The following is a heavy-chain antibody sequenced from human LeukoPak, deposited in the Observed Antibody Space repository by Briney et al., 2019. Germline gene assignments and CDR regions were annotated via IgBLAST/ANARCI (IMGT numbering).Heavy chain of an antibody. Sequence: PSQTLSLTCTVSGDSISSGGFYWGWIRQPAGKGLEWIGRIYNSGSTNYNPSLRTRFTISVDTSKNQFSVKLKSVTAGDAAVYYCARDYDDFFDYWGQGTLVTVSS. D-gene: IGHD5-12*01. V-gene: IGHV4-61*02. J-gene: IGHJ4*02. CDR3: ARDYDDFFDY. CDR1: GDSISSGGFY. CDR2: IYNSGST.